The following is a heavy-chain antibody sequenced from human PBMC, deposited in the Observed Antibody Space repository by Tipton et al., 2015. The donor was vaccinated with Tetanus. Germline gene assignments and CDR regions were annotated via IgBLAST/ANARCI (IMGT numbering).Heavy chain of an antibody. CDR1: GFTFGEYA. CDR3: TRGRRWLQRRSYYFDY. Sequence: SLRLSCTASGFTFGEYAMSWFRQAPGRGLEWVSFIRSKAYGGTPEYAASVKGRFTISRDDSNNIAYLQMNSLKTGDTAVYYCTRGRRWLQRRSYYFDYWGQETLVTVSS. V-gene: IGHV3-49*03. J-gene: IGHJ4*02. D-gene: IGHD5-24*01. CDR2: IRSKAYGGTP.